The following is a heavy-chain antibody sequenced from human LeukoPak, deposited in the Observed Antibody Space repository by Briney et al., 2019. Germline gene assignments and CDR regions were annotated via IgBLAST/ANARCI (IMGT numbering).Heavy chain of an antibody. Sequence: SETLSLTCTVSGGSISSKSHYWGWLRQPPGKGLEWIGSMYYSGSTYYNPSLQSRVTMSVDTSKNQFSLRLTSVTAADTAVYYCARHGSSEFDYWGQGTLVTVSS. CDR3: ARHGSSEFDY. CDR1: GGSISSKSHY. J-gene: IGHJ4*02. V-gene: IGHV4-39*01. D-gene: IGHD3-3*01. CDR2: MYYSGST.